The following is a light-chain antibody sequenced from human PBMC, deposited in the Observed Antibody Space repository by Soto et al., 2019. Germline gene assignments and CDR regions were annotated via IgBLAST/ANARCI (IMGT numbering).Light chain of an antibody. Sequence: VLTQSPATLSVSPGEGATLSCRASQSVGSSLAWYQQKPGQAPRLLMFDSSTRATGVPATFSGSGSGTEFTLTVSSLQFEDFAIFFCHQYDDWPLPCGPGTRVDI. CDR1: QSVGSS. CDR2: DSS. J-gene: IGKJ3*01. V-gene: IGKV3-15*01. CDR3: HQYDDWPLP.